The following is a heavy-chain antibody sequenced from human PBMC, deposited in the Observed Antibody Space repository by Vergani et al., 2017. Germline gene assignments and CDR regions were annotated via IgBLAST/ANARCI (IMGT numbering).Heavy chain of an antibody. CDR2: IYYSGST. Sequence: QVQLQQWGAGLLKPSETLSLTCAVSGGSISSGDYYWRCIRRPPGKGLEWIGHIYYSGSTYYKSSLKSRVTISVDTSNNQFSLKLSSVTAADPAMYYCARETCSGTSCLYVGVAFDIWGQGTMVTVSS. V-gene: IGHV4-30-4*01. CDR3: ARETCSGTSCLYVGVAFDI. D-gene: IGHD2-2*01. CDR1: GGSISSGDYY. J-gene: IGHJ3*02.